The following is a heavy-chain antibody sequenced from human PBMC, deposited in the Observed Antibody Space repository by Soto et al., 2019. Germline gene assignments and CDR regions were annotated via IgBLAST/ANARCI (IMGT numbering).Heavy chain of an antibody. J-gene: IGHJ4*02. CDR3: ARALRGYGGYAFDY. D-gene: IGHD5-12*01. CDR2: MKQDGSEK. V-gene: IGHV3-7*01. CDR1: GFTFNTYW. Sequence: EVQLVASGGGLVQPGGSLRLSCAASGFTFNTYWMTWVRQTPGKGLEWVANMKQDGSEKYYVDSVKGRFTISRDNAKNSQYLQMNSLRAEDTAVYYCARALRGYGGYAFDYWGQGTLVTVSS.